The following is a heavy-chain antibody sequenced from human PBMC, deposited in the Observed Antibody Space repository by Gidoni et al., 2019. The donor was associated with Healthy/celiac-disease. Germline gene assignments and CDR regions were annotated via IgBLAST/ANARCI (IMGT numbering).Heavy chain of an antibody. CDR1: GGSISSSSYY. V-gene: IGHV4-39*01. CDR2: IYYSGST. D-gene: IGHD3-10*01. CDR3: ARRVTMVRENWFDP. J-gene: IGHJ5*02. Sequence: QLQLQESGPGLVKPSETLSLTCTVSGGSISSSSYYWGWIRQPPGKGLEWIGCIYYSGSTYYNPSPKSRVTISVDTSKNQFSLKLSSVTAADTAVYYCARRVTMVRENWFDPWGQGTLVTVSS.